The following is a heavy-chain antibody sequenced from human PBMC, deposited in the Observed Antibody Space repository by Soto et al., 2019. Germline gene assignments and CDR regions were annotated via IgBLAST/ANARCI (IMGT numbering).Heavy chain of an antibody. J-gene: IGHJ4*02. D-gene: IGHD3-3*01. V-gene: IGHV3-30*18. CDR3: AKWEGFWSGYYSG. CDR2: IAYDGSDK. CDR1: GFTFSSHG. Sequence: PGGSLRLSCAASGFTFSSHGMHWVRQAPGKGLEWVALIAYDGSDKYYADSVKGRFTISRDNSKNTVYVQMNSLRAEDTAVYYCAKWEGFWSGYYSGWGQGTLVTVSS.